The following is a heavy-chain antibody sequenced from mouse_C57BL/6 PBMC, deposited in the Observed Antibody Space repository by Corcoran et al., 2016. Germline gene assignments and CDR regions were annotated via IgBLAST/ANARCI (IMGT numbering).Heavy chain of an antibody. CDR1: GYTFTDYY. V-gene: IGHV1-26*01. CDR3: ARKGLLRYLYAMDY. D-gene: IGHD1-1*01. Sequence: EVQLQQSGPELVKPGASVKISCKASGYTFTDYYMNWVKQSHGKSLEWIGDINPNNGGTSYNQKFKGKATLTVDKSSSTAYMELRSLTSEDSAVYYCARKGLLRYLYAMDYWGQGTSVTVSS. CDR2: INPNNGGT. J-gene: IGHJ4*01.